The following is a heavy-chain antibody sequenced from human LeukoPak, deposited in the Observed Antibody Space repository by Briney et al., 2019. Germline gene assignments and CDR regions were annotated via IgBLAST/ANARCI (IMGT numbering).Heavy chain of an antibody. CDR3: ARTRMGIDY. V-gene: IGHV3-23*01. D-gene: IGHD1-14*01. CDR2: IRDSGYST. CDR1: GFTFSSYG. J-gene: IGHJ4*02. Sequence: GGSLRLSCAASGFTFSSYGMHWVRQAPGKGLELVSVIRDSGYSTSYAGSVKGRFTISRENAKNTVYLQMGSLRVEDTAIYYCARTRMGIDYWGQGTLVTVSS.